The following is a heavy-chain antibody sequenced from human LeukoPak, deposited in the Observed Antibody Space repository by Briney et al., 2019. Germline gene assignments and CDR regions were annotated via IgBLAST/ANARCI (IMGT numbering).Heavy chain of an antibody. CDR2: INPNSVGI. CDR3: ARGWKPFQH. Sequence: ASVKVSCKASGYTFTGYYMHWVRQAPGHGLEWMGWINPNSVGINYALKFQGRVTMTRDTSISTAYMVLSRLRSDATAVYYFARGWKPFQHWGQGTLVTVSS. D-gene: IGHD2-15*01. V-gene: IGHV1-2*02. J-gene: IGHJ1*01. CDR1: GYTFTGYY.